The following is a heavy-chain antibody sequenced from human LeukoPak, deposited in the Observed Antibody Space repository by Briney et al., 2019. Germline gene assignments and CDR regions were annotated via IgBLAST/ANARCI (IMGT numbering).Heavy chain of an antibody. Sequence: PSETLSLTCTVSGGSIGTYYWSWIRQPPGKGLEWIGYIYYSGSTNYNPSLKSRVAISVDTSKIQFSLKLNSVTAADTAVYYCARHLGNNYYYYGLDVWGHGTTVTVSS. CDR1: GGSIGTYY. J-gene: IGHJ6*02. CDR2: IYYSGST. CDR3: ARHLGNNYYYYGLDV. V-gene: IGHV4-59*08.